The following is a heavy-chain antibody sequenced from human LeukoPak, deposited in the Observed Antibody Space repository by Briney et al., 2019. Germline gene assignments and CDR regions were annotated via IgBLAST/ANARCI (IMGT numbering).Heavy chain of an antibody. CDR3: ARDLGELGLWFGELSSEPNYFDY. V-gene: IGHV3-21*01. D-gene: IGHD3-10*01. J-gene: IGHJ4*02. CDR2: ISSSSSYI. Sequence: PGGSLRLSCAASGFTFSSYSMNWVRQAPGKGLEWVSSISSSSSYIYYADSVKGRFTISRDNAKNSLYLQMNSLRAEDTALYYCARDLGELGLWFGELSSEPNYFDYWGQGTLVTVSS. CDR1: GFTFSSYS.